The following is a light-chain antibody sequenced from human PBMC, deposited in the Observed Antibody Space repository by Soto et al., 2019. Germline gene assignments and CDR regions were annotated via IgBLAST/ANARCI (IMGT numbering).Light chain of an antibody. V-gene: IGKV3-11*01. CDR1: QSVSSY. J-gene: IGKJ2*01. CDR3: QQRSNRPLYT. CDR2: DAS. Sequence: EIVLTQSPATLSLSPGERATLSCRASQSVSSYLAWYQQRPGQAPRLLIYDASNRATGIPARFSGSGSGTDFPLTISSLEPEDFAVYYCQQRSNRPLYTFGPGTKLEI.